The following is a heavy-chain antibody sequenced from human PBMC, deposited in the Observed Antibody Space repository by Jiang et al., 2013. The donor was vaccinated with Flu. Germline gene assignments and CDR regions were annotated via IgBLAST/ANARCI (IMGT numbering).Heavy chain of an antibody. J-gene: IGHJ4*02. CDR1: GYIFANYA. V-gene: IGHV1-3*01. Sequence: HSGAEVKKPGASVKLSCKAFGYIFANYAIHWLRQAPGQRFEWMGWINVGNIDTKYSESFQGRVTITRDISATTVHMELNSLTSEDTAVYYCTRRAPRXWGPGT. CDR3: TRRAPRX. CDR2: INVGNIDT.